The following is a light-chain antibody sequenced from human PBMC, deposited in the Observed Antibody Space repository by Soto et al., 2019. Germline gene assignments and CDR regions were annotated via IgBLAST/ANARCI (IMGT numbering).Light chain of an antibody. CDR3: QQSYSSPWT. CDR2: AAS. Sequence: DIQMTQSPSSLSASVGGRVTITCRASQTITNYLNWYQQKPGKAPKLLIYAASTLLSGVPSRFSGGGAGTDFTLTIDSLQPEDFAASYCQQSYSSPWTFGQGTKVDIK. J-gene: IGKJ1*01. CDR1: QTITNY. V-gene: IGKV1-39*01.